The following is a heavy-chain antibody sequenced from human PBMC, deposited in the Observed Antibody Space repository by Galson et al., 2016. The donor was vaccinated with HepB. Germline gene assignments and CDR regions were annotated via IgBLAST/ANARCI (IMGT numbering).Heavy chain of an antibody. V-gene: IGHV5-51*01. CDR1: GYTFISYW. CDR2: VYPGDSDT. Sequence: QSGAEVTKPGESLKISCKGSGYTFISYWIGWVRQMPGKGLEWMGIVYPGDSDTRYSPSFQGQVTMSADKSISTAYLQWSGLKASDSAMYYCARDFGDNTFDFWGQGTLVTVSS. J-gene: IGHJ4*02. CDR3: ARDFGDNTFDF. D-gene: IGHD4-17*01.